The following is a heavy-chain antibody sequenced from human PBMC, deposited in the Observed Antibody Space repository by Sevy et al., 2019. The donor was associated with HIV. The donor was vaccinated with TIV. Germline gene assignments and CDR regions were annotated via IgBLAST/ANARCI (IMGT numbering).Heavy chain of an antibody. CDR3: AKGGAAPPSGYCYYGMDV. CDR1: GITFSNYG. CDR2: ISYDRSIK. Sequence: GGSLRLSCAASGITFSNYGIHWVRQAPGKGLEWVAVISYDRSIKYYADSVKGRFTISRDNSKNTLFLQMDSLRAADTAMYYCAKGGAAPPSGYCYYGMDVWGQGTTVTVSS. J-gene: IGHJ6*02. V-gene: IGHV3-30*18. D-gene: IGHD6-6*01.